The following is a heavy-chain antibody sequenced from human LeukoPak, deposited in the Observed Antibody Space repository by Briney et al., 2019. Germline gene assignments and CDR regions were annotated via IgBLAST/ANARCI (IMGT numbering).Heavy chain of an antibody. CDR2: IYYSGST. J-gene: IGHJ4*02. V-gene: IGHV4-39*01. Sequence: SETLSLTCTVSGGSISSSSYYWGWIRQPPGKGLKWIGSIYYSGSTYYNPSLKSRVTISVDTSKNQFSLKLSSVTAADTAVYYCARQIRLGELSSPFDYWGQGTLVTVSS. D-gene: IGHD3-16*02. CDR1: GGSISSSSYY. CDR3: ARQIRLGELSSPFDY.